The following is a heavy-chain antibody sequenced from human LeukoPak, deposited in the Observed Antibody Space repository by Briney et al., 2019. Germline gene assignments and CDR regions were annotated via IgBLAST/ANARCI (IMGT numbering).Heavy chain of an antibody. CDR1: GFTFSSYS. D-gene: IGHD6-13*01. Sequence: GVSLRLSCAASGFTFSSYSMNWVRQAPGKGLEWVSSISSSSSYIYYADSVRGRFTISRDNAKYSLYLQMDSLRAEDTAVYYCARAHSSSWYLNFDYWGQGTLVTVSS. J-gene: IGHJ4*02. CDR3: ARAHSSSWYLNFDY. V-gene: IGHV3-21*01. CDR2: ISSSSSYI.